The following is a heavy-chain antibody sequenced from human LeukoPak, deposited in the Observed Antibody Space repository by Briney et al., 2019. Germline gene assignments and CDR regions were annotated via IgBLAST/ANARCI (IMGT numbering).Heavy chain of an antibody. D-gene: IGHD3-9*01. CDR2: IFYGGST. CDR3: AREAYYDILTGYLPFDY. J-gene: IGHJ4*02. Sequence: PTETLSLTCTVSGGSISSSSYYWGWIRQPPGKGLEWIASIFYGGSTYYNPSLKSRVTKSVDTSKNQFSLKLSSVTAADTAVYYCAREAYYDILTGYLPFDYWGQGTLVTVS. CDR1: GGSISSSSYY. V-gene: IGHV4-39*02.